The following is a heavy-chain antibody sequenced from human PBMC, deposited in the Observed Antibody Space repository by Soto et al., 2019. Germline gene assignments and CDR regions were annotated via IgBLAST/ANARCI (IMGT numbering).Heavy chain of an antibody. Sequence: VESGGGVFQSGGSLRLSCAASGFTASNFWMHWARQAPGEGLVWVARINGDGSSRTYADSLKGRVTISRDNAKNMVVLDMKSLRGEDTALYYCARDFDWYLDAWGRGTLVTVSS. CDR3: ARDFDWYLDA. CDR2: INGDGSSR. V-gene: IGHV3-74*03. D-gene: IGHD3-3*01. J-gene: IGHJ2*01. CDR1: GFTASNFW.